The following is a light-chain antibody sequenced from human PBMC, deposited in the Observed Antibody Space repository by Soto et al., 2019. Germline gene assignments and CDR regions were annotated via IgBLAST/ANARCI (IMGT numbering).Light chain of an antibody. J-gene: IGKJ1*01. CDR1: QSISSW. CDR2: DAS. CDR3: QQYNSLSRT. Sequence: DIQITKSPSTLSASVGDRVTITCRASQSISSWLAWYQQKPGKAPKLLIYDASILERGVPSRFSGSGSGTEFTLTISSLQPDDFATYYCQQYNSLSRTFGQGTKVDIK. V-gene: IGKV1-5*01.